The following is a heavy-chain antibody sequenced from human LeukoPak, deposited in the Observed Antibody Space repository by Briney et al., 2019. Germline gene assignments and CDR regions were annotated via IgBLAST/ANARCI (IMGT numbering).Heavy chain of an antibody. Sequence: EASVKVSCKVSGYTLTELSMHWVRQAPGKGLEWMGWINPNSGGTNYAQKFQGRVTMTRDTSISTAYMELSRLRSDDTAVYYCAREVGENAEMATITDYYYMDVWGKGTTVTVSS. D-gene: IGHD5-24*01. J-gene: IGHJ6*03. CDR3: AREVGENAEMATITDYYYMDV. CDR2: INPNSGGT. V-gene: IGHV1-2*02. CDR1: GYTLTELS.